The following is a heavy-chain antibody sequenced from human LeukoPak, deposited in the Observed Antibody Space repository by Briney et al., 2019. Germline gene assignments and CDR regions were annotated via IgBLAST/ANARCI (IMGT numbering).Heavy chain of an antibody. CDR3: ARHGREGQADY. CDR1: GGSFSGYY. Sequence: PSETLSLTCAVYGGSFSGYYWSWIRQPPGKGLEWIGEINHSGSTNYNPSLKSRVTISVDTSKNQFSLKLSSVTAADTAVYYCARHGREGQADYWGQGTLVTVSS. J-gene: IGHJ4*02. V-gene: IGHV4-34*01. CDR2: INHSGST.